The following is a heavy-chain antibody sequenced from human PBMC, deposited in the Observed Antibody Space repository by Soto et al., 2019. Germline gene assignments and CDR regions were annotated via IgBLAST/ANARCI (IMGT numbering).Heavy chain of an antibody. D-gene: IGHD3-22*01. V-gene: IGHV3-7*05. CDR2: IKQDGSEK. CDR1: GFTFSSYW. CDR3: ARPKEDYYYDSSGAFDP. J-gene: IGHJ5*02. Sequence: GGSLRLSCAASGFTFSSYWMSWVRQAPGKGLEWVANIKQDGSEKYYVDSVKGRFTISRDNAKNSLYLQMNSLRAEDTAVYYCARPKEDYYYDSSGAFDPRGQGTLVTVSS.